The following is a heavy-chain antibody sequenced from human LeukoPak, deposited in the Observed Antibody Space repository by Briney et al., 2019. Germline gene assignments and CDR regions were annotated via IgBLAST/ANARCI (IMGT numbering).Heavy chain of an antibody. CDR2: ISYDGSNK. J-gene: IGHJ4*02. Sequence: GGSLRLSCAASGFTVSSNYMSWVRQAPGKGLEWVAVISYDGSNKYYADSVKGRFTISRDNSKNTLYLQINSLRAEDTAVYYCAKDLERHIVVVTASAVDYWGQGTLVTVSS. CDR3: AKDLERHIVVVTASAVDY. D-gene: IGHD2-21*02. V-gene: IGHV3-30*18. CDR1: GFTVSSNY.